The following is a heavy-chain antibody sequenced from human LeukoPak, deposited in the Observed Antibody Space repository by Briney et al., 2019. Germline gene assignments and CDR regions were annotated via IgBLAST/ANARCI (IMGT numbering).Heavy chain of an antibody. Sequence: SDTLSLTCTVSCRSISSGGYYWSWIRQHPGKGLEWIGYIYYSGSIYYNASLKSQVTISVDTSKNQFSVKLSSVTAADTAVYYCARRYCSSTSCSLIVWGQGTLVTVSS. CDR1: CRSISSGGYY. CDR3: ARRYCSSTSCSLIV. V-gene: IGHV4-31*01. D-gene: IGHD2-2*01. J-gene: IGHJ4*02. CDR2: IYYSGSI.